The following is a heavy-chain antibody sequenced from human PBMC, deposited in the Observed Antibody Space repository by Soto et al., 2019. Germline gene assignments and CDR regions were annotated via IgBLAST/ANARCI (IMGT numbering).Heavy chain of an antibody. J-gene: IGHJ6*02. Sequence: QVQLVQSGAEVKKPGASVKVSCKASGYTFTSYYMHWVRQAPGQGLEWMGIINPSGGSTSYAQKFQGRVTXXRXTXXSTVYMELSSLRSEDTAVYYCAREGAQGHLYGMDVWGQGTTVTVSS. CDR2: INPSGGST. D-gene: IGHD1-26*01. CDR1: GYTFTSYY. V-gene: IGHV1-46*03. CDR3: AREGAQGHLYGMDV.